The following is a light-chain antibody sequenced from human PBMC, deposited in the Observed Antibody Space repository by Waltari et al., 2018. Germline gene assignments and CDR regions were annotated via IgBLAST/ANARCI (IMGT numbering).Light chain of an antibody. CDR3: ATWDDNLSHWV. V-gene: IGLV1-47*01. Sequence: QSVLTQPPSASGTPGQGVTIPCSGCSANIGSTYVYWYQQLPGTPPKLLIYRNDQRPSGVPARFSGSKSGTAASLDISGLRSEDEADYHCATWDDNLSHWVFGGGTKMTVL. J-gene: IGLJ3*02. CDR1: SANIGSTY. CDR2: RND.